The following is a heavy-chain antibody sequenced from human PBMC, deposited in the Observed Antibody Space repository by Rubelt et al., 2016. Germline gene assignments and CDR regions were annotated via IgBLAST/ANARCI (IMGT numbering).Heavy chain of an antibody. CDR3: ARSGGYGWDS. CDR2: IKPDGSEA. Sequence: EVHLVESGGGLVQPGGSLRLSCAASGFSFSSYWMHWVRQAPGKGLEWVANIKPDGSEAYYIDHLKGRFNMSREKAKKSIYLQMNNLGGEDTAVYYCARSGGYGWDSWGQGTLVTVSS. D-gene: IGHD5-18*01. J-gene: IGHJ4*02. V-gene: IGHV3-7*01. CDR1: GFSFSSYW.